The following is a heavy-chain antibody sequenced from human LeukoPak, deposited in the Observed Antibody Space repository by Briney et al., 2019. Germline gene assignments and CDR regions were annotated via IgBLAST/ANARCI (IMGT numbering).Heavy chain of an antibody. D-gene: IGHD6-13*01. V-gene: IGHV1-8*01. Sequence: ASVKVSCKASGYTFTSYDINWVRQATGQGLEWTGWMNPNSGNTGYAQKFQGRVTMTRNTSISTAYMELSSLRSEDTAVYYCARGSRAAGTRADYWGQGTLVTVSS. CDR2: MNPNSGNT. CDR3: ARGSRAAGTRADY. J-gene: IGHJ4*02. CDR1: GYTFTSYD.